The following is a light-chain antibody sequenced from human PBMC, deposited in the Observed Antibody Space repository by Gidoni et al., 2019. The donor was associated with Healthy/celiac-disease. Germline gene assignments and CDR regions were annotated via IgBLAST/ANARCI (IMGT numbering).Light chain of an antibody. CDR2: LGS. CDR1: QRLLHSNGYNY. Sequence: DIVMTQSPLSLPVTPGEPASIPCRSRQRLLHSNGYNYLDWYLQKPGQSPQLLIYLGSNRASGVPDRFSGSGSGTDFTLKISRVEAEDVGVYYCMQALQTPYTFGQGTKLEIK. J-gene: IGKJ2*01. V-gene: IGKV2-28*01. CDR3: MQALQTPYT.